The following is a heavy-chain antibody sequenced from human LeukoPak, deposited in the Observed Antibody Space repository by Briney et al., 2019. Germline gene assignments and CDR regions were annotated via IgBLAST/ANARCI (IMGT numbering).Heavy chain of an antibody. CDR1: GGSISSYY. D-gene: IGHD3-10*01. CDR2: IYYSGRT. V-gene: IGHV4-59*12. CDR3: ARAVATYYGSGSYYFDY. J-gene: IGHJ4*02. Sequence: SETLSLTCTVSGGSISSYYWSWIRQPPGKGLEWIGHIYYSGRTYYNPSLKRRAAISVDTSENQFSLKLTSLTAADTAVYYCARAVATYYGSGSYYFDYWGQGTLVTVSS.